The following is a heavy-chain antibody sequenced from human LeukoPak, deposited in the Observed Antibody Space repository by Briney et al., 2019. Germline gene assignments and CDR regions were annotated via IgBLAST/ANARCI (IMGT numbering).Heavy chain of an antibody. CDR1: GGSISSYY. D-gene: IGHD3-10*01. CDR3: ARNPLGDYYGSGSYYYYYMDV. V-gene: IGHV4-59*01. Sequence: SETLSLTCTVSGGSISSYYWSWIRQPPGKGLEWIGYIYYSGSTNYNPSLKSRVTISVDTSKNQFSLKLSSVTAADTAVYYCARNPLGDYYGSGSYYYYYMDVWGKGTTVTVSS. J-gene: IGHJ6*03. CDR2: IYYSGST.